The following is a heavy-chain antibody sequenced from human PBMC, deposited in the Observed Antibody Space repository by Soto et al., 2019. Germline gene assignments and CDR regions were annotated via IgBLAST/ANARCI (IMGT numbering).Heavy chain of an antibody. J-gene: IGHJ4*02. V-gene: IGHV1-46*03. CDR3: ARGGQLRYLDWLLNY. Sequence: QVQLVQSGAEVKKPGASVKVSCKASGHTFTNYYMHCVQQVPGQGLEWMGIINPSGGGTGYAQKFQGRVTMTRYTSTSTVYMELSSLRSADTAVYYCARGGQLRYLDWLLNYWGQGTLVTVSS. D-gene: IGHD3-9*01. CDR2: INPSGGGT. CDR1: GHTFTNYY.